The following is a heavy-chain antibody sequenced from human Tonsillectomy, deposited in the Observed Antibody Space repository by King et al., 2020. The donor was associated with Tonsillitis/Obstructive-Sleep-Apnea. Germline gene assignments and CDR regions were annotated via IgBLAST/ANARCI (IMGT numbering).Heavy chain of an antibody. V-gene: IGHV3-15*02. J-gene: IGHJ1*01. CDR3: TTDPRY. Sequence: VQLVQSGGASVRPGGSLRLSCVASGFTFRDAWMSWVRQAPGKRPEWLGRIKSKRDGGTTDYASPVIGRFTISRDDSKDTLYLQMNSLITEDTAVYHCTTDPRYWGQGTLVTVSS. D-gene: IGHD1-14*01. CDR2: IKSKRDGGTT. CDR1: GFTFRDAW.